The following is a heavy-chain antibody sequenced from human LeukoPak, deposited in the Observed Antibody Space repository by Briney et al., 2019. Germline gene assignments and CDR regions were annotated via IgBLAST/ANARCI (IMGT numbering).Heavy chain of an antibody. D-gene: IGHD3-22*01. CDR1: GFTFSRYW. CDR3: ARDTGAYYDSGGLDY. CDR2: VKEDGSEK. V-gene: IGHV3-7*01. J-gene: IGHJ4*02. Sequence: GGSLRLSCAASGFTFSRYWMSWVRQAPGKGLEWVANVKEDGSEKYYVDSVKGRFTISRDNAKNSLYLQMNSLRAEDTAVYYCARDTGAYYDSGGLDYWGQGTLVTVSS.